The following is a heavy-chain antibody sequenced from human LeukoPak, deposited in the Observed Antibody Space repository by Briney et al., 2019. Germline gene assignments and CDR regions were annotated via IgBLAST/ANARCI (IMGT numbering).Heavy chain of an antibody. CDR1: GFTFSSYA. CDR3: ARDPGVTLATDYGMDV. D-gene: IGHD5-12*01. J-gene: IGHJ6*02. CDR2: ISYDGSNK. V-gene: IGHV3-30-3*01. Sequence: PGRSLRLSCAASGFTFSSYAMHWVRQAPGKGLEWVAVISYDGSNKYYADSVKGRFTISRDNSKNTLYLQMNSLRAEDTAVYYCARDPGVTLATDYGMDVWGQGTTVTVSS.